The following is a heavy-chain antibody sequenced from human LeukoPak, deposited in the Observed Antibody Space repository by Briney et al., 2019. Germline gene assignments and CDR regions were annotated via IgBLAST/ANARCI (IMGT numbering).Heavy chain of an antibody. Sequence: SETLSLTCTVSGGXINSYYCSWIRQPPGKGLEWIGYIYYSGSSTNYNPSLKSRVTISVDTSKSQFSLKLSSVTAADTAVYYCARHPSSYFDYWGQGTLVTVSS. CDR1: GGXINSYY. J-gene: IGHJ4*02. CDR2: IYYSGSST. V-gene: IGHV4-59*08. CDR3: ARHPSSYFDY. D-gene: IGHD2-2*01.